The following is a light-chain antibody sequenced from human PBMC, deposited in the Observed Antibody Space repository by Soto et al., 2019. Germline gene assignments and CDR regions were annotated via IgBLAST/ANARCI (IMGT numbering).Light chain of an antibody. J-gene: IGKJ1*01. Sequence: DIKMRQSPSTLFASVGDRVTITFRASQSVRNWLAWYQQKPGRAPQLLIYDSSTLEPGVPSRFRGSGSGTEFTLTISSLQPEDFATYYCRQHNSYPPTFGQGTKVDNK. CDR2: DSS. CDR1: QSVRNW. V-gene: IGKV1-5*01. CDR3: RQHNSYPPT.